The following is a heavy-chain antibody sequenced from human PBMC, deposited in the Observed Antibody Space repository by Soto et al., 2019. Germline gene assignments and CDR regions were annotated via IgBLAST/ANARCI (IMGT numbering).Heavy chain of an antibody. J-gene: IGHJ2*01. CDR3: ARDLIRGSSWYVFDL. CDR2: IIPIFGTA. V-gene: IGHV1-69*13. CDR1: GGTFSSYA. Sequence: GASVKVSCKASGGTFSSYAISWVRQAPGQGLEWMGGIIPIFGTANYAQKFQGRVTITADESTSTAYMELSSLRSEDTAVYYCARDLIRGSSWYVFDLWGRGTLVTVSS. D-gene: IGHD6-13*01.